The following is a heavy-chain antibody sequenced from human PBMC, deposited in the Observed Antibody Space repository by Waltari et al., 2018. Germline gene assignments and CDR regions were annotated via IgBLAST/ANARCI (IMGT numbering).Heavy chain of an antibody. CDR3: ARPGEGPSSH. Sequence: EVQLVESGGGLIQPGGSLRLSCAASGIIVSANYMNWVRQAPGKGPHGGSAISSAGLTYYADSLKGRFTISRDNPKNTVYLQVNNLTTEDTAVYYCARPGEGPSSHWGQGTLVTVSS. CDR1: GIIVSANY. D-gene: IGHD4-17*01. J-gene: IGHJ4*02. V-gene: IGHV3-53*01. CDR2: ISSAGLT.